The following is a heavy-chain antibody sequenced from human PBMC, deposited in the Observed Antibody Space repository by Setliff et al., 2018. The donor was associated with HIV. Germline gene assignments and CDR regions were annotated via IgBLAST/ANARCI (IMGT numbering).Heavy chain of an antibody. V-gene: IGHV3-23*01. Sequence: LRLSCAASGFTFSSYAMSWVRQAPGKGLEWVSAISGSGGSTYYADSVKGRFTISRDNSKNTLYLQMNSLRAEDTAVYYCAKDISPHYYGSGSSGDYWGQGTLVTVSS. CDR1: GFTFSSYA. J-gene: IGHJ4*02. D-gene: IGHD3-10*01. CDR2: ISGSGGST. CDR3: AKDISPHYYGSGSSGDY.